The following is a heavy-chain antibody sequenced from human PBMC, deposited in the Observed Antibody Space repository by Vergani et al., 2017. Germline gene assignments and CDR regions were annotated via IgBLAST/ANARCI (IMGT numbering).Heavy chain of an antibody. D-gene: IGHD1-1*01. Sequence: VQLLESGGGLVQPGGSLRLSCSAAGFPFSDYGVHWVRQAPGKGLEWVSVISYDGNKKNYADSVKGRFTISRDNSKNTLYLEMNALRAEDTAVYYCARDFLTRVTTLDYYYMGVWGKGTTVTVSS. J-gene: IGHJ6*03. CDR1: GFPFSDYG. CDR3: ARDFLTRVTTLDYYYMGV. V-gene: IGHV3-30*03. CDR2: ISYDGNKK.